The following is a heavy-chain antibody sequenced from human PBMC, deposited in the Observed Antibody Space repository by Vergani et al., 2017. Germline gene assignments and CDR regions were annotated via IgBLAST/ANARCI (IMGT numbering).Heavy chain of an antibody. CDR2: IYYSAST. J-gene: IGHJ3*02. Sequence: QVQLQESGPGLVKPSETLSLTCTVSGGPISSYYWSWIRQPPGKGLEWIGYIYYSASTNYNPALMSRVTISVDKSKNQVYLKLSAVSAADTALYYCARDTAAADAFDIWGQGTMVTVSS. D-gene: IGHD6-25*01. V-gene: IGHV4-59*01. CDR3: ARDTAAADAFDI. CDR1: GGPISSYY.